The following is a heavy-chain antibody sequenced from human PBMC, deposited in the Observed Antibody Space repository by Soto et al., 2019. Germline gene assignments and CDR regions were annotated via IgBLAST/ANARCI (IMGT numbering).Heavy chain of an antibody. J-gene: IGHJ5*02. CDR3: ARVPDR. Sequence: QLQLQESGSGLVKPSQTLSLTCAVSGGSISSGGYSWSWIRQPPGKGLEWIGYIYHTGNTYYNPSSKRRATISVDRSKNQFSLQLSSVTAADTAVYYGARVPDRWGQGNLVTVSS. CDR2: IYHTGNT. D-gene: IGHD2-2*01. V-gene: IGHV4-30-2*01. CDR1: GGSISSGGYS.